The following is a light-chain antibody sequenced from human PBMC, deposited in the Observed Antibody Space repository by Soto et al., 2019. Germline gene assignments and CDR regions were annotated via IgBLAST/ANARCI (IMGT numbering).Light chain of an antibody. J-gene: IGLJ2*01. CDR3: SSYGGDNNVV. CDR2: EVV. CDR1: SSDVGGYNY. V-gene: IGLV2-8*02. Sequence: QSALTQPPSASRSPGQSVTISCTGTSSDVGGYNYVSWYQQHPGAAPKLMIYEVVKRPSGVPDRFSGSKSGNTASLTVSGLQAEDESDYYCSSYGGDNNVVFGGGTKVTVL.